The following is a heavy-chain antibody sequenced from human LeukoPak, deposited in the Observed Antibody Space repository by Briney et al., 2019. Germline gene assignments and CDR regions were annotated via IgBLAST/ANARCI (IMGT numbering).Heavy chain of an antibody. CDR2: IKQDGSEK. D-gene: IGHD2-2*01. CDR3: ARDFSTSCYECWFDP. J-gene: IGHJ5*02. CDR1: GFTFNSYA. Sequence: GGSLRLSCAASGFTFNSYAMTWVRQAPGKGLEWVANIKQDGSEKYYVDSVKGRFTISRDNAKNSLYLQMNSLRAEDTAVYYCARDFSTSCYECWFDPWGQGTLVTVSS. V-gene: IGHV3-7*01.